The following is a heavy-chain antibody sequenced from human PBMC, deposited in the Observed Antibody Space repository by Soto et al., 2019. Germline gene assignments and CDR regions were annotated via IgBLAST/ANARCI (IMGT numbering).Heavy chain of an antibody. CDR2: IYHSGST. Sequence: QLQLQESGSGLVKPSQTLSLTCAVSGGSISSGGYSWSWIRQPPGKGLEWIGYIYHSGSTYYNPSFKTRVTISVDRSKNQFSLKLSSVTAADTVVYYCAREGYSGYDSPGYFDYWGQGTLVTVSS. V-gene: IGHV4-30-2*01. D-gene: IGHD5-12*01. CDR1: GGSISSGGYS. CDR3: AREGYSGYDSPGYFDY. J-gene: IGHJ4*02.